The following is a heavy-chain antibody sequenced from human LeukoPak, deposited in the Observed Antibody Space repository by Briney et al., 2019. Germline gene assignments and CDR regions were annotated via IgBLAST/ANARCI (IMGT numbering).Heavy chain of an antibody. V-gene: IGHV1-18*04. J-gene: IGHJ4*02. CDR1: GYTFTGYY. D-gene: IGHD3-10*02. CDR2: ISAYNGNT. Sequence: ASVKVSCKASGYTFTGYYMHWVRQAPGQGLEWMGWISAYNGNTNYAQKLQGRVTMTTDTSTSTAYMELRSLRSDDTAVYYCARGGLSTGPIDYWGQGTLVTVSS. CDR3: ARGGLSTGPIDY.